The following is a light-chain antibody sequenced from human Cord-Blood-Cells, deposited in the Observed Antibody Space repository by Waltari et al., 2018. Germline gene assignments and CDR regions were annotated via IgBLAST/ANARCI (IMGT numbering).Light chain of an antibody. Sequence: QSALTQPASASGSPGQSITISCTGTRRDVGGYNYVFWYQQHPGKAPKLMIYEVSNRPSGVSNRFSGSKSGNTASLTISGLQAEDEADYYCSSYTSSSTLVFGRGTKLTVL. CDR2: EVS. CDR3: SSYTSSSTLV. J-gene: IGLJ2*01. CDR1: RRDVGGYNY. V-gene: IGLV2-14*01.